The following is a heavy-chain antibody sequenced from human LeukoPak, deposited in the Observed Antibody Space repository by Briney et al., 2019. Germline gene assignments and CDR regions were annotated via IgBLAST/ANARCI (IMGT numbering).Heavy chain of an antibody. CDR1: GLSFSSYW. CDR3: ARRGLTLGGITIFGVVMGAFDI. Sequence: GGSLRLSCVASGLSFSSYWMTWVRQAPGKGLEWVANIKQDGRVTQYVESVKGRFTISRDNAKTSLYLQMNSLRAEDTAVYYCARRGLTLGGITIFGVVMGAFDIWGQGTMVTVSS. CDR2: IKQDGRVT. V-gene: IGHV3-7*01. D-gene: IGHD3-3*01. J-gene: IGHJ3*02.